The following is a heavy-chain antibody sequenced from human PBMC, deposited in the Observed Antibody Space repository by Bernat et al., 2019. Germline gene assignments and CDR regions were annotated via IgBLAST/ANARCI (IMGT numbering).Heavy chain of an antibody. J-gene: IGHJ4*02. Sequence: EVQLVESGGNLVQPGGSLRLSCAVSGFTVSNNHLSWVRQAPGKGLDCISVIDNQVSTFYGDSVKGRFTISRDNAKNTLYLQMNSLRADDTAVYYCRGYGSASVWGQGTLVTVSS. CDR2: IDNQVST. CDR1: GFTVSNNH. CDR3: RGYGSASV. D-gene: IGHD2-15*01. V-gene: IGHV3-66*01.